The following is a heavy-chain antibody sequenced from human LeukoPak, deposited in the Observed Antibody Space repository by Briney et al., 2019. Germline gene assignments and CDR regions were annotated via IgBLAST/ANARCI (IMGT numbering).Heavy chain of an antibody. CDR2: ISGSGGST. D-gene: IGHD6-13*01. Sequence: GGSLRLSCAASGFTFRSYAMNWVRQAPGKGLEWVSAISGSGGSTYYADSVKGRFTISRDNSKNTLYLQMNSLRAEDTAVYYCAKVGVHSSSWYYFDYWGQGTLVTVSS. CDR1: GFTFRSYA. CDR3: AKVGVHSSSWYYFDY. V-gene: IGHV3-23*01. J-gene: IGHJ4*02.